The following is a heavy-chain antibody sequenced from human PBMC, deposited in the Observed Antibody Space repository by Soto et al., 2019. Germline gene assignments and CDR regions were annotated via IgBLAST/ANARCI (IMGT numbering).Heavy chain of an antibody. D-gene: IGHD6-13*01. CDR2: ISGSGGST. J-gene: IGHJ6*02. CDR1: GFTFSSYA. V-gene: IGHV3-23*01. Sequence: GGSLRLSCAASGFTFSSYAMSWVRQAPGKGLEWVSAISGSGGSTYYADSVKGRFTISRDNSKNTLYLQMNSLRAEDTAVYYCAKALAAAAKKRGGFDYGMDVWGQGTTVTVSS. CDR3: AKALAAAAKKRGGFDYGMDV.